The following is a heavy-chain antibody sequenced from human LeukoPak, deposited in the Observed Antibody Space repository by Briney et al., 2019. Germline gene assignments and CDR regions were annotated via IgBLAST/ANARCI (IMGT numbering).Heavy chain of an antibody. CDR1: GGTFSSYA. CDR2: IIPIFGIA. D-gene: IGHD5-24*01. CDR3: ARDGGMATINGGQGYYYGMDV. J-gene: IGHJ6*02. V-gene: IGHV1-69*04. Sequence: ASVKVSCKASGGTFSSYAISWVRQAPGQGLEWMGRIIPIFGIANYAQKFQGRVTITADKSTSTAHMELSSLRSEDTAVYYCARDGGMATINGGQGYYYGMDVWGQGTMVTVSS.